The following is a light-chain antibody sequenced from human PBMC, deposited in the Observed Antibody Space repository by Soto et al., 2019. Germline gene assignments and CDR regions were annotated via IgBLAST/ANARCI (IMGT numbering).Light chain of an antibody. V-gene: IGKV3-20*01. Sequence: EIVLTQSPGTLSLSPGEIATLSCRASQSVSSSYLAWYQQKPGQAPRLLIYGASSRATGIPDRFSGSGSGTDFTLTISRLEPEDFAVYYCQQYVSSPRTFGQGTKLEIK. CDR2: GAS. CDR1: QSVSSSY. J-gene: IGKJ2*01. CDR3: QQYVSSPRT.